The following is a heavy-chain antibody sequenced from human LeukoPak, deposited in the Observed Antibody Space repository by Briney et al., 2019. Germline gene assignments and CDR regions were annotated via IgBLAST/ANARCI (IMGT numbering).Heavy chain of an antibody. Sequence: ASVKVSCKASGYTFTSYDTNWVRQATGQGPEWMGWMNPNSGNTGYAQKFQGRVTMTRNNSISTAYMELSSLRSEDTAVYYCARALRVGRYSADYWGQGTLVTVSS. CDR3: ARALRVGRYSADY. D-gene: IGHD2-15*01. J-gene: IGHJ4*02. CDR2: MNPNSGNT. CDR1: GYTFTSYD. V-gene: IGHV1-8*02.